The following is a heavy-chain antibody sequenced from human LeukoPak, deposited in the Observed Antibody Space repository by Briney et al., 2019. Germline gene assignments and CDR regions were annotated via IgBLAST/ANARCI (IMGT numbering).Heavy chain of an antibody. CDR1: GGSISSSSYY. Sequence: SETLSLTCTVSGGSISSSSYYWGWIRQPPGKGLEWIGSIYYSGSTYYNPSLKCRVTISVDTSKNQFSLKLSSVTAADTAVYYCARGVVVTKTGGAFDIWGQGTMVTVSS. D-gene: IGHD2-21*01. CDR2: IYYSGST. J-gene: IGHJ3*02. CDR3: ARGVVVTKTGGAFDI. V-gene: IGHV4-39*01.